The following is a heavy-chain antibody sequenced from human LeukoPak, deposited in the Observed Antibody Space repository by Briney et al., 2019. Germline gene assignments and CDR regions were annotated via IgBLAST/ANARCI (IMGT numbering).Heavy chain of an antibody. CDR3: AKSNGYVLIDI. V-gene: IGHV4-39*07. CDR1: GGSISSSSYY. J-gene: IGHJ3*02. CDR2: IYYSGST. Sequence: SETLSLTCTVSGGSISSSSYYWGWIRQPPGKGLEWIGSIYYSGSTYYNPSLKNRVTISLDTSRNQFSLKLNSVTAADTAVYYCAKSNGYVLIDIWGQGTMVTVSS. D-gene: IGHD3-22*01.